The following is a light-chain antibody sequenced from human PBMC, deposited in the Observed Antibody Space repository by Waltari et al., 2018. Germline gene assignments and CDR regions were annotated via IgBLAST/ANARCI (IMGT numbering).Light chain of an antibody. V-gene: IGLV2-14*03. Sequence: QSVLTQPASVSGSPGQSITISCTGSGNDVGGYDYVSWYQQHPGKAPELLIYDVDRRPSGASTRFSGSKSGNTASLTSSGLQPEDEADYYCSSYTVGNTLYVFGTGTTVTVL. J-gene: IGLJ1*01. CDR1: GNDVGGYDY. CDR2: DVD. CDR3: SSYTVGNTLYV.